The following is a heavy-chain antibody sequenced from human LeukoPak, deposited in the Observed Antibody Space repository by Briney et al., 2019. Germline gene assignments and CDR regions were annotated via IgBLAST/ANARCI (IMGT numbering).Heavy chain of an antibody. CDR2: ISSSSSYI. V-gene: IGHV3-21*01. CDR3: ANEGSSSQAFDI. D-gene: IGHD6-6*01. Sequence: GGSLRLSCAASGFTLSSYSMNWVRQAPGKGLEWVSSISSSSSYIYSADSLKGLSTTSRDNAKNSLYLQMNSLRAEDTAVYYCANEGSSSQAFDIWGQGTMVTVSS. CDR1: GFTLSSYS. J-gene: IGHJ3*02.